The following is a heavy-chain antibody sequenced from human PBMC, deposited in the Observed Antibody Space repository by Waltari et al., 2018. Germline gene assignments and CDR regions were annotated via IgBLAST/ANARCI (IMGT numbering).Heavy chain of an antibody. CDR3: AREASDWYLDI. CDR2: ISSTGNTM. J-gene: IGHJ3*02. CDR1: GFSFTSYE. Sequence: EVQVVESGGGLVQPGGSLRLTGAAAGFSFTSYEMTWVRQAPGRGLEWISFISSTGNTMYYADSVKGRFTISRDNAKNSLYLQMNSLRAEDTAVYYCAREASDWYLDIWGQGTMVTVAS. V-gene: IGHV3-48*03. D-gene: IGHD6-19*01.